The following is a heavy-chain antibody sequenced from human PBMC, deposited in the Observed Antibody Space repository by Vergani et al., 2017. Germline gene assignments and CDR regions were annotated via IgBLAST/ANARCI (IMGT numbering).Heavy chain of an antibody. Sequence: QVQLVQSGAEVKKPGASVKVSCKASGYTFTSYGISWVRQAPGQGLEWMGWISAYNGNTNYAQKFQGRVTITADKSTSTAYMELSSLRSEETAVYYCARSSGEQRLVLGYYYGMDVWGQGTTVTVSS. D-gene: IGHD6-13*01. CDR2: ISAYNGNT. J-gene: IGHJ6*02. CDR1: GYTFTSYG. CDR3: ARSSGEQRLVLGYYYGMDV. V-gene: IGHV1-18*01.